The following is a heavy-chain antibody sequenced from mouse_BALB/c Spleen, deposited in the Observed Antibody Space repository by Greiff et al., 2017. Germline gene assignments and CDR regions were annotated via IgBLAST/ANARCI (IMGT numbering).Heavy chain of an antibody. J-gene: IGHJ1*01. D-gene: IGHD1-1*01. CDR3: ARHGYDGSSFYGYFDV. V-gene: IGHV2-6-2*01. CDR1: GFSLTSYG. CDR2: IWSDGST. Sequence: QVHVKQSGPDLVAPSQSLSITCTVSGFSLTSYGVHWVRQPPGKGLEWLVVIWSDGSTTYNSALKSRLSISKDNSTSQVFLKMNSLQTDDTAMYYCARHGYDGSSFYGYFDVWGAGTTVTVSS.